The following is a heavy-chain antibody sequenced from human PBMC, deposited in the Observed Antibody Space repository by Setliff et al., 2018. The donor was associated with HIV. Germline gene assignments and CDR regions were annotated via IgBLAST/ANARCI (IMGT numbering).Heavy chain of an antibody. D-gene: IGHD1-26*01. Sequence: SLTCTMSGDSISDDDYYWGWIRQPPGKGLEWIGIIHYGGRSYYGPSLKSRVTISVDTSKTQFSLKLRSVAASDTAIYYCARYRSKLDWFDPWGQGTLVTVSS. CDR2: IHYGGRS. J-gene: IGHJ5*02. CDR3: ARYRSKLDWFDP. V-gene: IGHV4-39*01. CDR1: GDSISDDDYY.